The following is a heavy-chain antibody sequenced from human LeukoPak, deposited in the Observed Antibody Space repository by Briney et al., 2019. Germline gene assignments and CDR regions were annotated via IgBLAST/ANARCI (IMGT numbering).Heavy chain of an antibody. CDR3: ARDLGVTVRPFSLFY. D-gene: IGHD6-6*01. J-gene: IGHJ4*02. CDR2: INPNSGVT. V-gene: IGHV1-2*02. CDR1: GYTFTAYY. Sequence: ASVTVSYKASGYTFTAYYMHWARTAPGQGPARMRSINPNSGVTNYAQKFQGRVIMTSDTSISTAYMEFSRLRSDDTAMYYCARDLGVTVRPFSLFYWGQGTLVTVSS.